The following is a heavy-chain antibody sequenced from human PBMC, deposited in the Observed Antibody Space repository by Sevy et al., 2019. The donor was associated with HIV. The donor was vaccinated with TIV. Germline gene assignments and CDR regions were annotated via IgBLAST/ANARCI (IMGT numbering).Heavy chain of an antibody. CDR2: MTFDGSNP. J-gene: IGHJ3*02. V-gene: IGHV3-33*05. D-gene: IGHD1-7*01. CDR3: AKVLNSQINTDDTFDI. CDR1: GFSLINYA. Sequence: GGSLRLSCKGTGFSLINYAIHWVRQAPGKGLEWVAVMTFDGSNPYYADSVKGRFTISRDTSTNTVYLQMNSLRADDTAHYSCAKVLNSQINTDDTFDIWGLGTMVTVS.